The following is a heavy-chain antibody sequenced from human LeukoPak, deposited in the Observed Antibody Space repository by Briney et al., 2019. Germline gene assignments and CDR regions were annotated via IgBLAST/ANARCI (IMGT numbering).Heavy chain of an antibody. J-gene: IGHJ6*03. Sequence: GGSLRLSCAASGFTFSSYGMHWVRQAPGKGLEWVAVIWYDGSNKYYADSVKGRFTISRDNSKNTLYLQMNSLRAEDTAVYYCAKESIAAAYYYYYMDVWGKGTTVIVSS. V-gene: IGHV3-33*06. CDR3: AKESIAAAYYYYYMDV. D-gene: IGHD6-13*01. CDR2: IWYDGSNK. CDR1: GFTFSSYG.